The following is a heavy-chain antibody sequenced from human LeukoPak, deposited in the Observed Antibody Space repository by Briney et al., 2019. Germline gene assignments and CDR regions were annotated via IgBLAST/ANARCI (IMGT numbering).Heavy chain of an antibody. J-gene: IGHJ4*02. CDR3: ARWASNSHDC. D-gene: IGHD5-18*01. CDR1: GFTFSNYG. CDR2: IYYDGSNK. V-gene: IGHV3-33*01. Sequence: GGSLRLSCAASGFTFSNYGMHWVRQAPGKGLEWVAFIYYDGSNKYYADSVKGRFTISRDNAKNSLYLQMSSLRAEDTAVYYCARWASNSHDCWGQGTLVTVSS.